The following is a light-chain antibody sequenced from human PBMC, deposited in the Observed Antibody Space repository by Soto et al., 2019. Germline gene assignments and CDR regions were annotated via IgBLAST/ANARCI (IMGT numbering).Light chain of an antibody. CDR2: AAS. J-gene: IGKJ1*01. CDR3: QHYNSYSEA. Sequence: DIPLTQSPSSLSASFGARTTITCWTSQSVSGYLNWYQQEPGKAPKLLIYAASTLQSGVPSRFSGSGSGTEFTLTISSLQPDDFATYYCQHYNSYSEAFGQGTKVDIK. V-gene: IGKV1-9*01. CDR1: QSVSGY.